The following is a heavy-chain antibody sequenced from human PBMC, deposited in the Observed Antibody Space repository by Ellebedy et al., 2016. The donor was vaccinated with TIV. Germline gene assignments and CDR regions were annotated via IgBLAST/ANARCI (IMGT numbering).Heavy chain of an antibody. CDR3: ARVHYDSSGYLFDY. CDR1: GGSISSGGYY. Sequence: SETLSLTXTVSGGSISSGGYYWSWIRQHPGKGLEWIGYIYYSGSTYYNPSLKSRVTISVDTSKNQFSLKLSSVTAADTAVYYCARVHYDSSGYLFDYWGQGTLVTVSS. CDR2: IYYSGST. J-gene: IGHJ4*02. V-gene: IGHV4-31*03. D-gene: IGHD3-22*01.